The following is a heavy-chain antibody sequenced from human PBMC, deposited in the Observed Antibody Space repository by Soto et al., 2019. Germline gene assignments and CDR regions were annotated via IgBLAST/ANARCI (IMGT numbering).Heavy chain of an antibody. J-gene: IGHJ4*02. V-gene: IGHV3-11*01. CDR1: GFTFSDNY. CDR2: ISRGGSTI. D-gene: IGHD6-19*01. CDR3: AREMACTLDS. Sequence: QVQLVESGGGLVKPGGSLRLSCAASGFTFSDNYMTLIRQAPGKGLEWVSYISRGGSTIYYADPVTGRFTLSRDNAKNSLDLQMNSLRAEDTAVYYCAREMACTLDSWGQGTLVTVSS.